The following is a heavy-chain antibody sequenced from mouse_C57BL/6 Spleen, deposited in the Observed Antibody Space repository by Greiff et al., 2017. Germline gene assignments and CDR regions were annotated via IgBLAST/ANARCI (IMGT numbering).Heavy chain of an antibody. CDR1: GYTFTDYE. V-gene: IGHV1-15*01. CDR3: ARYGNPTHWYFDV. D-gene: IGHD2-1*01. Sequence: QVQLQQSGAELVRPGASVTLSCKASGYTFTDYEMHWVKQTPVHGLEWIGAIDPETGGTAYNQKFKGKATFTADTSSNTAYMQLSSLTTEDSAIYYCARYGNPTHWYFDVWGTGTTVTVSS. J-gene: IGHJ1*03. CDR2: IDPETGGT.